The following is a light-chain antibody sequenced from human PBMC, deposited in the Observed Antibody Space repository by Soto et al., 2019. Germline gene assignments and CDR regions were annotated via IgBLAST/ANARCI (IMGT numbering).Light chain of an antibody. CDR3: AGWDDSLSGWV. Sequence: QLVLTQPPSASGTPGQRVTISCSGSSSNVGSNSVYWYQQLPGTAPKLLIYGSNQRPSGVPDRFSGSKSGTSASLAISGLRSEDEADYYCAGWDDSLSGWVFGGGTKVTVL. CDR2: GSN. V-gene: IGLV1-47*02. J-gene: IGLJ3*02. CDR1: SSNVGSNS.